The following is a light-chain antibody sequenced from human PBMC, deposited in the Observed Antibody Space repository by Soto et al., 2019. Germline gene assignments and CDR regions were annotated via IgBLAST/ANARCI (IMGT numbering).Light chain of an antibody. V-gene: IGKV3-11*01. J-gene: IGKJ5*01. Sequence: EVVLTQSPATLSVSPRERVTLSCRASQSVSTFLAWYQHKPGQAPRPLIYDTFERATGVPDRFSGGGSGTDCTLTSSSLEPEDFAVYYCQQRARWPMPFGQGTRLELK. CDR1: QSVSTF. CDR2: DTF. CDR3: QQRARWPMP.